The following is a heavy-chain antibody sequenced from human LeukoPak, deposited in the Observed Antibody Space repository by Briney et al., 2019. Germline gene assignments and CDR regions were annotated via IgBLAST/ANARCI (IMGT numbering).Heavy chain of an antibody. V-gene: IGHV4-61*02. CDR3: ASYREAYDLYPHGLDV. Sequence: PSETLSLTCSVSGASVSTTAYFWNWIRQPAGEGLEWIGRIYASGNTHYNPSLKSRVTMSLDTSKNQFSLSMNSVTAADSAVYFCASYREAYDLYPHGLDVWGRGTVVTLSS. D-gene: IGHD5-24*01. CDR2: IYASGNT. CDR1: GASVSTTAYF. J-gene: IGHJ3*01.